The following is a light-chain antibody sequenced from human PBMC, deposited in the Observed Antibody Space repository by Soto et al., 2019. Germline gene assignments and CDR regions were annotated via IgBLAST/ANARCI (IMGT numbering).Light chain of an antibody. CDR3: QQYGSSRFT. J-gene: IGKJ3*01. CDR2: GAS. V-gene: IGKV3-20*01. Sequence: EIVLTQSPGTLSLSPGERATLSCRASQSVTSNYLAWYQQKPGQAPRLLIYGASSRATGIPDRFSGSGSGTDLTLSISRLEPEDFAVFYCQQYGSSRFTFGPGTKVDIK. CDR1: QSVTSNY.